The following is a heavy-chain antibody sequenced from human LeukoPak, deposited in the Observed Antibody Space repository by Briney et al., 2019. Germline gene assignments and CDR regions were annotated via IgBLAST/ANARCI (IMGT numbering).Heavy chain of an antibody. Sequence: VASVKVSCKASGYTFTVYYMHWVRQAPGQGLEWMGWINPNSGNTGYAQKFQGRVTMTRNTSISTAYMELSSLRSEDTAVYYCARVYTVTTFLWSKHYYYMDVWGKGTTVTISS. CDR2: INPNSGNT. J-gene: IGHJ6*03. CDR1: GYTFTVYY. V-gene: IGHV1-8*02. D-gene: IGHD4-17*01. CDR3: ARVYTVTTFLWSKHYYYMDV.